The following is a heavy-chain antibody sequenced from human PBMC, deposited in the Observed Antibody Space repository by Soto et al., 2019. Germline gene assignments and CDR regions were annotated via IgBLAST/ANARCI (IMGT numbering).Heavy chain of an antibody. CDR1: GFTFSSYG. Sequence: GGSLRLSCAASGFTFSSYGMHWVRQAPGKGLEWVAVISYDGSNKYYADSVKGRFTISRDNSKNTLYLQMSSLRSEDTAVYYCARSIVVVTALDYWGQGTLVTVSS. V-gene: IGHV3-30*03. J-gene: IGHJ4*02. D-gene: IGHD2-21*02. CDR3: ARSIVVVTALDY. CDR2: ISYDGSNK.